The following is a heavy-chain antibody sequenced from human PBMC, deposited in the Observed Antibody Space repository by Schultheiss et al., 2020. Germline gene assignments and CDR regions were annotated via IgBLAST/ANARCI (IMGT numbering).Heavy chain of an antibody. D-gene: IGHD3-10*01. Sequence: GESLKISCSASGFTFSSYAMHWVRQAPGKGLEYVSAISSNGGSTYYADSVKGRFTISRDNSKNTLYLQMSSLRAEDTAVYYCARARFYGSEPDYWGQGTLVTVSS. CDR3: ARARFYGSEPDY. CDR1: GFTFSSYA. CDR2: ISSNGGST. V-gene: IGHV3-64D*06. J-gene: IGHJ4*02.